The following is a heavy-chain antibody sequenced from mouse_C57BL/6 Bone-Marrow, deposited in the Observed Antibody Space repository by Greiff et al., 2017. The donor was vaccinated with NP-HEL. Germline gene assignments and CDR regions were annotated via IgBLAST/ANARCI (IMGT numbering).Heavy chain of an antibody. D-gene: IGHD1-1*01. CDR3: ARGPYYGSSYWYFDV. CDR2: IYPRSGNT. J-gene: IGHJ1*03. Sequence: QVQLKQSGAELARPGASVKLSCKASGYTFTSYGISWVKQRTGQGLEWIGEIYPRSGNTYYNEKFKGKATLTADKSSSTAYMELRSLTSEDSAVYCCARGPYYGSSYWYFDVWGTGTTVTVSS. CDR1: GYTFTSYG. V-gene: IGHV1-81*01.